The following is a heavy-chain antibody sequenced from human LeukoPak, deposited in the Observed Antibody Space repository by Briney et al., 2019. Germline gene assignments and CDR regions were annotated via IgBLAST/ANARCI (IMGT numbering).Heavy chain of an antibody. CDR1: GGSISSSSYY. CDR3: ASLGGTYGYYYYYYMDV. V-gene: IGHV4-39*01. D-gene: IGHD2-2*03. Sequence: SETLSLTCTVSGGSISSSSYYRGWIRQPPGKGLEWIGSIYYSGSTYYDPSLKSRVTISVDTSKNQFSLKLSSVTAADTAVFYCASLGGTYGYYYYYYMDVWGKGTTVTVSS. CDR2: IYYSGST. J-gene: IGHJ6*03.